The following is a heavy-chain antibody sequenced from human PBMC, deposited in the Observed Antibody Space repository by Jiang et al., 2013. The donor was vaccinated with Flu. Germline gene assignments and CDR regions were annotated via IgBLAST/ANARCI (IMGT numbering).Heavy chain of an antibody. CDR3: ARERSSSWTADY. J-gene: IGHJ4*02. CDR2: TNAGNGHT. D-gene: IGHD6-13*01. V-gene: IGHV1-3*01. CDR1: GYTFTNYA. Sequence: VESGAEVKKPGASVKVSCKASGYTFTNYAMHWVRQAPGQRLEWMGWTNAGNGHTRSSQKFQGRVTITRDTYARTAYMELSSLRSEDTAVYYCARERSSSWTADYWGQGTLVTVSS.